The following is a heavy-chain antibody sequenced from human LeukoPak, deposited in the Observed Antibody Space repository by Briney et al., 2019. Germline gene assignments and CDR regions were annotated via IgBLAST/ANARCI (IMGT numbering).Heavy chain of an antibody. CDR2: IYYSGST. CDR3: ARHREFSSSGNYFDY. D-gene: IGHD6-6*01. V-gene: IGHV4-59*08. J-gene: IGHJ4*02. Sequence: PSETLSLTCSVPRGSISSNYWSWIRQPPGKPLEWIGYIYYSGSTTYNPSLKSRVTISLDTSKNQFSLKLRSVTAADTAVYYCARHREFSSSGNYFDYWGQGTLVTVSS. CDR1: RGSISSNY.